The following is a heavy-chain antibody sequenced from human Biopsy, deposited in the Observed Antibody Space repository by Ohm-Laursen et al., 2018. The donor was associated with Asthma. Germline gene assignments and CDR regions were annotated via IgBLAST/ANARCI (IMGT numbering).Heavy chain of an antibody. CDR3: ARGFICRGDHCPGPSAFDM. V-gene: IGHV3-30*03. D-gene: IGHD2-15*01. J-gene: IGHJ3*02. CDR1: GFSFGSYG. Sequence: SSLRLSCAASGFSFGSYGMHWVRQAPGKGLEWLAVMSFDGRQTYYADSVKGRFTISRDNSKNTLYLQMNSLRAEDTAVYYCARGFICRGDHCPGPSAFDMWGQGTMVTVSS. CDR2: MSFDGRQT.